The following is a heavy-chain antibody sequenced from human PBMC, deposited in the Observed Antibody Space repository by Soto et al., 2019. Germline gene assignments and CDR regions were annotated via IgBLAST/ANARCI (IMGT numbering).Heavy chain of an antibody. CDR1: GGSISNYY. D-gene: IGHD3-9*01. Sequence: SETLSLTCTVSGGSISNYYWNWIRQSPGKGLEWIGYIYSSGSTHYNPSLQNRVTISIDTSKNQVSLKVNSVTAADTAMYYDILTGIDYWGQGTLVTVSS. J-gene: IGHJ4*02. V-gene: IGHV4-59*01. CDR3: ILTGIDY. CDR2: IYSSGST.